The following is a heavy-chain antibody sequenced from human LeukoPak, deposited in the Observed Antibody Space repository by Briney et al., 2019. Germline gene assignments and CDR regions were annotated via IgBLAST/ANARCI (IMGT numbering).Heavy chain of an antibody. J-gene: IGHJ6*02. D-gene: IGHD3-9*01. CDR1: GGSMKTFY. CDR2: IFSRGTT. CDR3: ARGRYDKLTGHLARLDV. Sequence: PSETLSLTCTVSGGSMKTFYWSWIRQPAGKGLEWVGRIFSRGTTNYNPSLKSRVTVSLDTSKNQFSLKLSSVTAADTAVYYCARGRYDKLTGHLARLDVWGQGTTVIVSS. V-gene: IGHV4-4*07.